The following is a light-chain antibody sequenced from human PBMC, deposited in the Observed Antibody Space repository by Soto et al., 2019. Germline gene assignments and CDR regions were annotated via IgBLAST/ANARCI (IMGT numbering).Light chain of an antibody. V-gene: IGKV3-11*01. CDR1: PGVDRY. J-gene: IGKJ3*01. CDR2: DTS. CDR3: QHRCDSPYG. Sequence: EMVLKQSPATLSLSPGETATLSCRASPGVDRYLAWYQQKVGQSPRLIIYDTSTRAASVTPIFSGSRYGTDFSLPVTGLQPEDYALYFFQHRCDSPYGLGPGTRVEIQ.